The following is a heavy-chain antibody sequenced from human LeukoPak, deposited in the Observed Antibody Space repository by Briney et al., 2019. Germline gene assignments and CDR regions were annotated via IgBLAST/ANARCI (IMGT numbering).Heavy chain of an antibody. CDR2: TNEDGSYA. CDR3: GRINYNGDY. D-gene: IGHD3-10*01. J-gene: IGHJ4*02. CDR1: GFTLSSYW. Sequence: RSGGSLRLSCAASGFTLSSYWVHWVRQPPGKGLMWLPRTNEDGSYAEVADSVKGRFTISRDNAKNTVYLQMNSLRTEDTAVYFCGRINYNGDYWGRGTLVTVSS. V-gene: IGHV3-74*01.